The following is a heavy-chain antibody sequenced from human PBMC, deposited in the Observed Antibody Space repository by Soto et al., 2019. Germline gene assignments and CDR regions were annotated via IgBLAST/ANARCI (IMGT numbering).Heavy chain of an antibody. CDR2: ISWNSGSI. J-gene: IGHJ3*02. V-gene: IGHV3-9*01. CDR3: AKEGPAMALDAFDI. Sequence: PGGSLRLSCAASGFTFDDYAMHWVRQAPGKGLEWVSGISWNSGSIGYADSVKGRFTISRDNAKNSLYLQMNSLRAEDTALYYCAKEGPAMALDAFDIWGQGTMVTVSS. CDR1: GFTFDDYA. D-gene: IGHD5-18*01.